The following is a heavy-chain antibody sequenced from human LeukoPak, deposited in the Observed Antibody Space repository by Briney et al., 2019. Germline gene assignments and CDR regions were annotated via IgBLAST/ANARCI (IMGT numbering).Heavy chain of an antibody. CDR1: GGSFSGYY. J-gene: IGHJ2*01. D-gene: IGHD2-2*01. CDR3: ARGIVLVPAAKEYFDL. V-gene: IGHV4-34*01. CDR2: INHSGST. Sequence: KPSETLSLTCAVYGGSFSGYYWSWVRQPPGKGLEWIGEINHSGSTNYNPSLKSRVTISVDTSKNQFSLKLSSVTAADTSVYYCARGIVLVPAAKEYFDLWGRGTLVTVSS.